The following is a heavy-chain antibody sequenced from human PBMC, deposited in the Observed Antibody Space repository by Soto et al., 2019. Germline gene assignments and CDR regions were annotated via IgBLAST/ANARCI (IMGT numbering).Heavy chain of an antibody. CDR3: ERCGPSVVVVAAIDEYFQH. Sequence: QVQLVQSGAEVKKPGSSVKVSCKASGGTFSSYAISWVRQAPGQGLEWMGGIIPIFGTANYAQKVQGRVTIPADESTSTAYMELRSLRSEDTSVYYCERCGPSVVVVAAIDEYFQHWGQGTLVTVS. CDR1: GGTFSSYA. CDR2: IIPIFGTA. J-gene: IGHJ1*01. D-gene: IGHD2-15*01. V-gene: IGHV1-69*01.